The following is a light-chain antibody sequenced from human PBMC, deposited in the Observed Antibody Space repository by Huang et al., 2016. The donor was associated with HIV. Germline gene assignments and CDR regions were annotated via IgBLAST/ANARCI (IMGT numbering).Light chain of an antibody. CDR1: QSISSW. J-gene: IGKJ2*01. CDR3: QQYNSYSPDT. CDR2: KAS. Sequence: DIQMTQSPSTLSASVGDRVTITCRASQSISSWLAWYQQKPGKAPKLLIYKASSLESGVPSRCSGSGSGTEFTLTISSLQPDDFATYYCQQYNSYSPDTFGQGTKLEIK. V-gene: IGKV1-5*03.